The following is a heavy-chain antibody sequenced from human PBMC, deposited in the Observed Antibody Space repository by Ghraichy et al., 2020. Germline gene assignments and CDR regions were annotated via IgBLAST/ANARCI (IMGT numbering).Heavy chain of an antibody. J-gene: IGHJ4*02. V-gene: IGHV3-15*01. Sequence: GESLNISCAASGFTFANAWMTWVRQAPGKGLEWLGRIQSKSDGGTTDYAGSVKGRFTISRDDSKDTVFLVMNGLRTEDTGVYYCNTGDRINPVLVAEAVETVDYWGQGTQVTVSS. CDR3: NTGDRINPVLVAEAVETVDY. D-gene: IGHD6-13*01. CDR1: GFTFANAW. CDR2: IQSKSDGGTT.